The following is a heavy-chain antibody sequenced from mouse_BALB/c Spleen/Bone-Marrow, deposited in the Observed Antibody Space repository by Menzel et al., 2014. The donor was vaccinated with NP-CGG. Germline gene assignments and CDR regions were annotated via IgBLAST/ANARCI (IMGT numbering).Heavy chain of an antibody. V-gene: IGHV1S135*01. CDR1: GYAFTNYN. D-gene: IGHD2-14*01. J-gene: IGHJ2*01. CDR2: IDPYSGGT. CDR3: SRGVLAYFDY. Sequence: LQESERELVKPGASVKGSCKASGYAFTNYNMNWVKQSHGKSLEWIGYIDPYSGGTNYNQKFRGKATLTVDKSSSTAYMHLNSLTSEDSAVYYCSRGVLAYFDYWGQGPTLTVSS.